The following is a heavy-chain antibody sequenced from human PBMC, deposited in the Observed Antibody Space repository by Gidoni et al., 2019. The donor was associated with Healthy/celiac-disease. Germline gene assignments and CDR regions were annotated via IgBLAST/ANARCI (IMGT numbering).Heavy chain of an antibody. CDR2: IRSKANGYAT. J-gene: IGHJ6*02. CDR3: TRHALIAVAGTDYYYYGMDV. D-gene: IGHD6-19*01. Sequence: EVQLVESGGGLVQPGGSLKLSCAASGFTFSGPAMHWVRQASGKELEWVGRIRSKANGYATAYAASVKGRFTISRDDSKNTAYLQMNSLKTEDTAVYYCTRHALIAVAGTDYYYYGMDVWGQGTTVTVSS. CDR1: GFTFSGPA. V-gene: IGHV3-73*02.